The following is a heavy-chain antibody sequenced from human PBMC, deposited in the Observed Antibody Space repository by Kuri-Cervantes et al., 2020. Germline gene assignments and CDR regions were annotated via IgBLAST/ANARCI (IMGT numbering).Heavy chain of an antibody. CDR3: ARDMSPWHVYYYYMDV. Sequence: GESLKISCAASGFTFSSYAMSWVRQAPGKGLEWVSAISGSGGSTYYADSVKGRFTISRDNAKNSLYLQMNSLRAEDTAVYYCARDMSPWHVYYYYMDVWGKGTTVTVSS. J-gene: IGHJ6*03. CDR1: GFTFSSYA. D-gene: IGHD3-16*01. CDR2: ISGSGGST. V-gene: IGHV3-23*01.